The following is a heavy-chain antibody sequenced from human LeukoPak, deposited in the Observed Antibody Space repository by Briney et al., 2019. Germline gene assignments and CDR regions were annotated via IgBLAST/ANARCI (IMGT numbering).Heavy chain of an antibody. D-gene: IGHD6-13*01. CDR1: GGSISSYY. CDR2: IYYSGST. V-gene: IGHV4-59*01. CDR3: ARSRGYFDY. J-gene: IGHJ4*02. Sequence: SETLSLTCTVSGGSISSYYWSWIRQPPGKGLEWIGYIYYSGSTNYNPSLKSRVTISVDTSKNRFSLKLSSVTAADTALYYCARSRGYFDYWGQGTLVTVSS.